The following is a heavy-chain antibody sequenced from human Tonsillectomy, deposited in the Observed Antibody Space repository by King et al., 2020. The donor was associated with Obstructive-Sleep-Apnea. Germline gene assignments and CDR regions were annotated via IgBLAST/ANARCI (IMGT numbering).Heavy chain of an antibody. J-gene: IGHJ4*02. V-gene: IGHV4-39*01. Sequence: QLQESGPGLVKPSETLSLTCTVSGGSISSSSYYWGWIRQPPGKGLEWIGTIYYSWNTYYNPSLKSRVTISVDTSKNHFSLKLSSVTAADTAVYYCARHPQWLVPPDYWGQGTLVTVSS. CDR3: ARHPQWLVPPDY. CDR1: GGSISSSSYY. D-gene: IGHD6-19*01. CDR2: IYYSWNT.